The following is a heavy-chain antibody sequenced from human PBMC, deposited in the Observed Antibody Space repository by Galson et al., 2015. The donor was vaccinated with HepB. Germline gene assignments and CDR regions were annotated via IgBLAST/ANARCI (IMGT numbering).Heavy chain of an antibody. CDR2: INPSGGST. Sequence: SVKVSCKASGYTFTSYHMHWVRQAPGQGLEWMGIINPSGGSTSYAQKFQGRVTMTRDTSTRTVYMELSSLRSEDTAVYYCARSRSYTMYFDYWGQGTLVTVSS. J-gene: IGHJ4*02. CDR1: GYTFTSYH. V-gene: IGHV1-46*01. D-gene: IGHD3-10*01. CDR3: ARSRSYTMYFDY.